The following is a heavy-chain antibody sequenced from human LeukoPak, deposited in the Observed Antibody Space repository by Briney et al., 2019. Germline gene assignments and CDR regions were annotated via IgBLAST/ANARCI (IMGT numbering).Heavy chain of an antibody. CDR3: ARDRPNYYGSDGHYYRRDGDY. CDR1: GFTFSIYA. V-gene: IGHV3-23*01. CDR2: ITSRGEST. Sequence: GGSLRLSCAASGFTFSIYAMSWVRQAPGKGLQWVSSITSRGESTWYVDSVKGRFTITRDNSENTLYLQMHSLRAEDTAVYYCARDRPNYYGSDGHYYRRDGDYWGRGTLVGVSS. D-gene: IGHD3-22*01. J-gene: IGHJ4*02.